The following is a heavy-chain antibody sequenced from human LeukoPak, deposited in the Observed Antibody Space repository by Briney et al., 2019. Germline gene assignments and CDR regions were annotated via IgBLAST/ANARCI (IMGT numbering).Heavy chain of an antibody. D-gene: IGHD3-16*01. J-gene: IGHJ6*03. Sequence: PSETLSLTCAVSNYPITSDYYWVSTRQPPGQGLEWIGQIFHSGIAHYNPSLKSRVTMSVDTSRSQFSVNLNSVTAADTAVYFCGRAGFGTAYNRFYYYMDVWGKGTTVTVSS. V-gene: IGHV4-38-2*01. CDR1: NYPITSDYY. CDR3: GRAGFGTAYNRFYYYMDV. CDR2: IFHSGIA.